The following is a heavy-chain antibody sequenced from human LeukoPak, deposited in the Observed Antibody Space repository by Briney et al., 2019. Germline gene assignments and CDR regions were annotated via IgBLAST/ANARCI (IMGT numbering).Heavy chain of an antibody. CDR3: AKNPRVGYYYYMDV. V-gene: IGHV3-23*01. J-gene: IGHJ6*03. Sequence: GGSLRLSCAASGFSFSSYAMSWVRQAPGKGLEWVSAISGSGGSTYYADSVKGRFTISRDNSKNTLYLQMNSLRAEDTAVYYCAKNPRVGYYYYMDVWGKGTTVTVSS. CDR2: ISGSGGST. D-gene: IGHD2-15*01. CDR1: GFSFSSYA.